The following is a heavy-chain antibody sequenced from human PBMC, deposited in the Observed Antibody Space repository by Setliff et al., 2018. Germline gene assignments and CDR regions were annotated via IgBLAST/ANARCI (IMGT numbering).Heavy chain of an antibody. J-gene: IGHJ6*03. Sequence: KPSETLSLTCRVSGGSISSGNYYWGLIRRPPGKGLEWVATIYYSGSTYSNPSLKSRLIISVDAPDNQFSVKLSSVTAADTVVYYCARHKSNGSGSYPSLYMDVWGKGIMVTVSS. D-gene: IGHD3-10*01. V-gene: IGHV4-39*01. CDR2: IYYSGST. CDR3: ARHKSNGSGSYPSLYMDV. CDR1: GGSISSGNYY.